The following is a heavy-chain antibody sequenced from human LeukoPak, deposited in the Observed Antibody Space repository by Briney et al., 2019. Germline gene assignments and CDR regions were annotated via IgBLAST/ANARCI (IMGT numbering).Heavy chain of an antibody. Sequence: ASVKVSRKLSGHTGIELSLQWVRPAPGKGLEWMGIFDPDHGETAYAQKFQGRVTMTEDTSTGTAYMELRSLTSEDTAVYYCATHTIFGVVTYAWEMWGRGTLVTVSS. V-gene: IGHV1-24*01. CDR3: ATHTIFGVVTYAWEM. D-gene: IGHD3-3*01. CDR1: GHTGIELS. CDR2: FDPDHGET. J-gene: IGHJ3*02.